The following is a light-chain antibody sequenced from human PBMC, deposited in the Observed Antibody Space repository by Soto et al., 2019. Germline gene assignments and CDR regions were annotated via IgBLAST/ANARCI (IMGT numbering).Light chain of an antibody. J-gene: IGKJ1*01. CDR3: LQYHNLWA. CDR2: GAS. CDR1: QSISSY. V-gene: IGKV3D-15*01. Sequence: EIVLTPSPGTLSLSPGERATLSCRASQSISSYLAWSQPKPGQPPXILIYGASNTATGIPARLSGSGSGTEFTLTISSLQSEDFTVYSCLQYHNLWAFGQGTKV.